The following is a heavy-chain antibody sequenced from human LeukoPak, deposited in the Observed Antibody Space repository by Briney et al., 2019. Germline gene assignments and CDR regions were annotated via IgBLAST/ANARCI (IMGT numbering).Heavy chain of an antibody. CDR2: ISYGGSNK. Sequence: GGSLRLSCAASGFTFSSYAMHWVRQAPGKGLEWVAVISYGGSNKYYADSVKGRFTISRDNSKNTLYLQMNSLRAEDTAVYYCAREVREYQLLSYYYYYGMDVWGQGTTVTVSS. D-gene: IGHD2-2*01. CDR1: GFTFSSYA. V-gene: IGHV3-30-3*01. J-gene: IGHJ6*02. CDR3: AREVREYQLLSYYYYYGMDV.